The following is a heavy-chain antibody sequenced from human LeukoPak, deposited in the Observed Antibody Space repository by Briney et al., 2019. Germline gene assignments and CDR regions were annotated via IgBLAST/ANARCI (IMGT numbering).Heavy chain of an antibody. CDR1: GGSISRYY. CDR3: ARGIRRHYYGSGSFYNTGRRIGDYIAY. CDR2: IYYSGTT. V-gene: IGHV4-59*12. Sequence: SETLSLTCTLWGGSISRYYWSWIRQPPGKGLEWIGYIYYSGTTNYNPSLKSRVTISIDTSKNQFSLKLSSVTAADTAVYYGARGIRRHYYGSGSFYNTGRRIGDYIAYGGQGTLVTVSS. D-gene: IGHD3-10*01. J-gene: IGHJ4*02.